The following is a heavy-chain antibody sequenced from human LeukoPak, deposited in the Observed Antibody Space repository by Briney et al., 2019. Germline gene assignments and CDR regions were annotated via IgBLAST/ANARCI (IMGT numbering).Heavy chain of an antibody. D-gene: IGHD1-26*01. J-gene: IGHJ3*02. Sequence: SETLSLTCAVYGGSFSGYYWSWIRQPPGKGLEWIGEINHSGTTNYNPSLKSRVTISVDTSKNQFSLKLSSVTAADTAVYYCARFLRGATNALEIWGQGTMVTVSS. CDR1: GGSFSGYY. V-gene: IGHV4-34*01. CDR2: INHSGTT. CDR3: ARFLRGATNALEI.